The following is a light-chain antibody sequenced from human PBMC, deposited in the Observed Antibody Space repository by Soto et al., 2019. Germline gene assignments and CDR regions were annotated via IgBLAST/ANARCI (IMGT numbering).Light chain of an antibody. CDR2: DAY. CDR1: QSFRGL. CDR3: QQRHMWPST. V-gene: IGKV3-11*01. Sequence: EVVLTQSPVTLSLSPGESATLSCRASQSFRGLLAWYQQKPGQAPRLLIYDAYNRATVIPPRFSGSGYGTDFTLTISSLEPEDAAVYYCQQRHMWPSTFGQGTRLEIK. J-gene: IGKJ5*01.